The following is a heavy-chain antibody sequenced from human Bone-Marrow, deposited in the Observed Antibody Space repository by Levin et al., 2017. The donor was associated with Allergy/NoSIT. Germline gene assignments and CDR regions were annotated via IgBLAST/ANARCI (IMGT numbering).Heavy chain of an antibody. J-gene: IGHJ4*02. D-gene: IGHD5-18*01. CDR3: ARVRDSCGYLPLDY. CDR1: GGSMSPYY. Sequence: SETLSLTCSVSGGSMSPYYWSWIRQTPGRGLEWIGYIFHSGSSSYNPSLEGRVTISIDKSTTQFPLKLSSVTAADTALYFWARVRDSCGYLPLDYWGQGALVIVST. CDR2: IFHSGSS. V-gene: IGHV4-59*01.